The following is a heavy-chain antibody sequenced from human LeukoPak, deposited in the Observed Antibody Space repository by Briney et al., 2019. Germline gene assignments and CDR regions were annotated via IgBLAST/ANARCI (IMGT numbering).Heavy chain of an antibody. CDR3: ARVGSSGSYRRPYSDYYMDV. J-gene: IGHJ6*03. V-gene: IGHV4-39*07. D-gene: IGHD1-26*01. Sequence: SETLSLTCTVSGGSISSSSYYWGWIRQAPGKGLEWYGSIYYSGITYYNPSLKSRVTISVDTSKNHFSLKLSSVTAADTAVYYWARVGSSGSYRRPYSDYYMDVWGKGTTVTISS. CDR2: IYYSGIT. CDR1: GGSISSSSYY.